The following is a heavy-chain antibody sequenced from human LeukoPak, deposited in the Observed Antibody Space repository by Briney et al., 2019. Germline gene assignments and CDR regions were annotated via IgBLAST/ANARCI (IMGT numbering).Heavy chain of an antibody. CDR2: IHYSGTT. D-gene: IGHD3-16*02. CDR3: ARPDTPGYTAPFDY. Sequence: SETLCLTCTVSGGSISSYYWGWIRQSPGKGLEWIGSIHYSGTTYYNPSLKSRVTISVDTSKNQFSLKLSSVTAADTAVYYCARPDTPGYTAPFDYWGQGTLVTVSS. CDR1: GGSISSYY. V-gene: IGHV4-39*01. J-gene: IGHJ4*02.